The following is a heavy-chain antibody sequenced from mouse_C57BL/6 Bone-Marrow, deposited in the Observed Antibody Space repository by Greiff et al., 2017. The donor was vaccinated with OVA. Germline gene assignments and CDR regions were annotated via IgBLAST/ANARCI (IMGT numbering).Heavy chain of an antibody. CDR3: ARSRANWDLYYAMDY. J-gene: IGHJ4*01. CDR2: INPNNGGT. V-gene: IGHV1-26*01. D-gene: IGHD4-1*01. Sequence: EVQLQQSGPELVKPGASVKISCKASGYTFTDYYMNWVKQSHGKSLEWIGDINPNNGGTSYNQKFKGKATLTVDKSSSTAYMELRSLTSEDSAVYYCARSRANWDLYYAMDYWGQGTSVTVSS. CDR1: GYTFTDYY.